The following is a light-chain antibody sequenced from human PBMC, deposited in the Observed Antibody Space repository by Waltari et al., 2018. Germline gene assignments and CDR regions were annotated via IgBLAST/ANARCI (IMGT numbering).Light chain of an antibody. CDR3: AAWDDSLSGWV. V-gene: IGLV1-47*01. Sequence: QSVLTQPPSASGTPGQRVTISCSGSSSNIGSNYVYWYQQFPGTAPKLLIYRNNQRRSGVPDRVSGSKSGTAASLAISGLRSEDEADYYGAAWDDSLSGWVFGGGTKLTVL. CDR1: SSNIGSNY. CDR2: RNN. J-gene: IGLJ3*02.